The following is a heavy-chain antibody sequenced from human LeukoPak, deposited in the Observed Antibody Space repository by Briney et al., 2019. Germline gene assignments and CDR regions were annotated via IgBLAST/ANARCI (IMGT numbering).Heavy chain of an antibody. J-gene: IGHJ4*02. V-gene: IGHV1-2*02. Sequence: ASVKVSCKASGCTFTGYYMHWVRQAPGQGLEWMGWINPNSGGTNYAQKFQGRVTMTRDTSISTAYMELSRLRSDDTAVYYCARDSSSWYNQDYWGQGNLVTVSS. D-gene: IGHD6-13*01. CDR1: GCTFTGYY. CDR2: INPNSGGT. CDR3: ARDSSSWYNQDY.